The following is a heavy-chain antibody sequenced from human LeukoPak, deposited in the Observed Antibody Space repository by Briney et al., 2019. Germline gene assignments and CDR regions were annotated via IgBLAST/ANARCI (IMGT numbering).Heavy chain of an antibody. J-gene: IGHJ4*02. CDR2: IYYSGST. V-gene: IGHV4-39*07. CDR1: GGSISSSSYY. D-gene: IGHD6-13*01. CDR3: ARVAGTWGIDY. Sequence: SETLSLTCTVSGGSISSSSYYWGWIRQPPGKGLEWIGSIYYSGSTYYNPSLKSRVTISVDTSKNQFSLKLSSVTAVDTAVYYYARVAGTWGIDYWGQGTLVTVSS.